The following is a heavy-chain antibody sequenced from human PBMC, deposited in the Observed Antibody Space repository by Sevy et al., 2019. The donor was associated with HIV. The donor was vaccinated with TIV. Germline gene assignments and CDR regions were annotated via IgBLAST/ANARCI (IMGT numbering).Heavy chain of an antibody. Sequence: GGSLRLSCAASGFTFSSYVMHWVRQAPGKGLEWVALIWNNGTIKYYADAVKGRFTVSRDNSKDTLFLQMNSLRPEETAVYYCARGGRYWGGDYYSIDYWGQGALVTVSS. CDR1: GFTFSSYV. CDR3: ARGGRYWGGDYYSIDY. CDR2: IWNNGTIK. D-gene: IGHD2-21*02. J-gene: IGHJ4*02. V-gene: IGHV3-33*08.